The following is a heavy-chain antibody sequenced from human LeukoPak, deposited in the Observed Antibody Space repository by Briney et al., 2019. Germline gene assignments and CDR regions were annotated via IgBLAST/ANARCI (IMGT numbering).Heavy chain of an antibody. V-gene: IGHV3-72*01. CDR1: GVTLSDHH. CDR3: ARDGAEGDNSAFDM. J-gene: IGHJ3*02. D-gene: IGHD3-22*01. CDR2: TRDKARGYTT. Sequence: GGSLRLSCAASGVTLSDHHMDWVRQAPGKGLEWVGRTRDKARGYTTEYAASVKGRFTISRDDSKTLVYLQMSSLRTEDTAVYFCARDGAEGDNSAFDMWGQGTVVTVSS.